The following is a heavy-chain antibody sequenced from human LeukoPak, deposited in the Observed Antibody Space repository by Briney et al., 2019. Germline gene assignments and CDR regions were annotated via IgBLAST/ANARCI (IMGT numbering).Heavy chain of an antibody. V-gene: IGHV3-53*01. CDR1: GFNVRSKY. D-gene: IGHD3/OR15-3a*01. J-gene: IGHJ5*02. CDR3: ARVSFGPASEWFDP. CDR2: FYSGGTT. Sequence: GGSLRLSCAASGFNVRSKYMRGVRQAPGKGGEGVSVFYSGGTTAYSDSVKGRFTVSIDNSNTTLYLQMNSLRAEDTAVYYCARVSFGPASEWFDPWGQGTLVTVSS.